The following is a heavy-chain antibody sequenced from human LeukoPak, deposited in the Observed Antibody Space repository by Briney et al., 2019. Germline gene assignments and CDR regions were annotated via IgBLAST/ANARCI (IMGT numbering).Heavy chain of an antibody. CDR2: IDKESQFYATAT. CDR1: GFAFSGSA. V-gene: IGHV3-73*01. Sequence: PGGSLRLSCTASGFAFSGSAVHWVRQSSEKGLEWVGHIDKESQFYATATAYAASVEGRFTISRDDSKNTAYLQMSSLKTEDTALYFCTRDSGTYNWLDPWGQGTLVTVSS. J-gene: IGHJ5*02. D-gene: IGHD1-26*01. CDR3: TRDSGTYNWLDP.